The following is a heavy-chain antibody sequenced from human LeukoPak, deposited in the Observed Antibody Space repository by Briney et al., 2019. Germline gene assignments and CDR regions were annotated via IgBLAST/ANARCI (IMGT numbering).Heavy chain of an antibody. CDR1: GGSISSYY. D-gene: IGHD4-23*01. CDR3: ARAPNGDYGGLKTWYY. Sequence: PSETLSLTCTVSGGSISSYYWSWIRQPAGKGLEWIGRIYTSGSINYNPSLKSRVTMSVDTSKNQFSLKLNSVTAADTAVYYCARAPNGDYGGLKTWYYWGQGTLVTVSS. CDR2: IYTSGSI. V-gene: IGHV4-4*07. J-gene: IGHJ4*02.